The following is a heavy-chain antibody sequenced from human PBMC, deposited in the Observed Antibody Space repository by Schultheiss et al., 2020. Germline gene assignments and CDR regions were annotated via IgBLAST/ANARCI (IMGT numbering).Heavy chain of an antibody. CDR1: GFTFSSYA. D-gene: IGHD2-2*01. Sequence: GGSLRLSCAASGFTFSSYAMSWVRQAPGKGLEWVSAMSGSGDMTYYADSVKGRFTISRDNAKNSLYLQVNSLRAEDMTVYYCVRGGVVVPAASAIGFDPWGKGTLVTVAS. CDR3: VRGGVVVPAASAIGFDP. J-gene: IGHJ5*02. CDR2: MSGSGDMT. V-gene: IGHV3-23*01.